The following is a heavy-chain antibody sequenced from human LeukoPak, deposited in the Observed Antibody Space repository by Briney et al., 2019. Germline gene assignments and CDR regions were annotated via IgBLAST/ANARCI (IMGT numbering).Heavy chain of an antibody. CDR3: ARETVGIDY. J-gene: IGHJ4*02. D-gene: IGHD4-23*01. V-gene: IGHV3-48*01. Sequence: GGSLRLSCAASGFTFNNYGMIWVRQAPGKGLEWVSYISSSSSTITYADSVKGRFTISRDNAKNSLYLQMNSLRTEDTAVYYCARETVGIDYWGQGTLVTVPS. CDR1: GFTFNNYG. CDR2: ISSSSSTI.